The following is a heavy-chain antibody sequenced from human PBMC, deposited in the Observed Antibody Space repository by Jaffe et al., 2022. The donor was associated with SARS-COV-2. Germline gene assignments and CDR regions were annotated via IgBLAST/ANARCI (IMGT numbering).Heavy chain of an antibody. Sequence: QVQLQESGPGLVKPSETLSLTCTVSGGSISSYYWSWIRQPPGKGLEWIGYIYYSGSTNYNPSLKSRVTISVDTSKNQFSLKLSSVTAADTAVYYCARGDEAFDIWGQGTMVTVSS. CDR2: IYYSGST. CDR1: GGSISSYY. J-gene: IGHJ3*02. V-gene: IGHV4-59*01. CDR3: ARGDEAFDI.